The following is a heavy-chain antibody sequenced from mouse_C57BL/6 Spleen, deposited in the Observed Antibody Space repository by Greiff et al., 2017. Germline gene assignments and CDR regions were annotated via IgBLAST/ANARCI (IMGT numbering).Heavy chain of an antibody. Sequence: QVQLKESGAELVKPGASVKLSCKASGYTFTSYWMHWVKQRPGQGLEWIGMIHPNSGSTNYNEKFKSKATLTVDKSSSTAYMQLRSLTSEDSAVYYCARNYDYGGFAYWGQGTLVTVSA. J-gene: IGHJ3*01. D-gene: IGHD2-4*01. CDR2: IHPNSGST. V-gene: IGHV1-64*01. CDR1: GYTFTSYW. CDR3: ARNYDYGGFAY.